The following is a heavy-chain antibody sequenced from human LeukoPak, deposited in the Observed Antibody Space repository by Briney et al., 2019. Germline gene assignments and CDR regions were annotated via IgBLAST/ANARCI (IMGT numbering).Heavy chain of an antibody. D-gene: IGHD3-16*01. CDR3: AKAPPIITLIGFGYYFDS. J-gene: IGHJ4*02. CDR1: GFTFSSYA. CDR2: ISYDGSNK. V-gene: IGHV3-30-3*01. Sequence: GGSLRLSCAASGFTFSSYAMHWVRQAPGKGLEWVAVISYDGSNKYYADSVKGRFTISRDNSKNTLYLQMNSLRAEDTAVYYCAKAPPIITLIGFGYYFDSWGLGTLVTVSS.